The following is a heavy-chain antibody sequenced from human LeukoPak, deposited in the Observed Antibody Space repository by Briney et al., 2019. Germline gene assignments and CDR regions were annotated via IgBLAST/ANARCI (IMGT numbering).Heavy chain of an antibody. D-gene: IGHD3-10*01. V-gene: IGHV4-39*01. Sequence: SQTLSLTCTVSGGSISSGSYYWGWIRQPPGKGLEWIGSIYYSGSTYYNPSLKSRVTISVDTSKDQFSLKLSSVTAADTAVYYCARTRYYYNSRSYGAPYYFDYWGQGTLVTVSS. CDR1: GGSISSGSYY. CDR3: ARTRYYYNSRSYGAPYYFDY. J-gene: IGHJ4*02. CDR2: IYYSGST.